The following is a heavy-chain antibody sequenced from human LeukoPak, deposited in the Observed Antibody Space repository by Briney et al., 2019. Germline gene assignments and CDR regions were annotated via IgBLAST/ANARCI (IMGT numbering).Heavy chain of an antibody. CDR3: ARAHGDVVVVVPASKGAYYFDY. Sequence: SETLSLTCAVYGGSFSGYYWSWIRQPPGKGPEWMGEINHSGRTNYNPSLKSRVTISVDTSKNQFSLELRSVTAADTAVYYCARAHGDVVVVVPASKGAYYFDYWGQGTLVTVSS. CDR2: INHSGRT. D-gene: IGHD2-15*01. J-gene: IGHJ4*02. V-gene: IGHV4-34*01. CDR1: GGSFSGYY.